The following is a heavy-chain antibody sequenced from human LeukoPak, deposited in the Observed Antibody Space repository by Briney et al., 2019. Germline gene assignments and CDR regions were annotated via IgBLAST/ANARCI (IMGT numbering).Heavy chain of an antibody. CDR2: IIPIFAIT. V-gene: IGHV1-69*04. Sequence: GASVKVSCKASGGTFSSYAISWVRQAPGQGLEWMGRIIPIFAITNYAQKFQGRVTITADKSTSTAYMELSSLRSEDTAVYYCARDLCQAVCVNWYFDLWGRGTLVTVSS. J-gene: IGHJ2*01. CDR3: ARDLCQAVCVNWYFDL. D-gene: IGHD2-8*01. CDR1: GGTFSSYA.